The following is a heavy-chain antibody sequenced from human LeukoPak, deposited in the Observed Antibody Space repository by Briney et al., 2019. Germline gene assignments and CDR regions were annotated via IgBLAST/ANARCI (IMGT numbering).Heavy chain of an antibody. CDR3: ARGRWLDY. D-gene: IGHD6-19*01. J-gene: IGHJ4*02. CDR1: GGSFSGYY. Sequence: PSETLSLTCAVYGGSFSGYYWSWIRQPPGKGLEWIGEINHSGSTNYNPSLESRVTISVDTSKNQFSLKLSSVTAADTDVYYCARGRWLDYWGQGTLVTVSS. CDR2: INHSGST. V-gene: IGHV4-34*01.